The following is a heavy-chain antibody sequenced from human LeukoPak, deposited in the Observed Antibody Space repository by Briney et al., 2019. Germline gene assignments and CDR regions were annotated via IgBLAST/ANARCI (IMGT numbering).Heavy chain of an antibody. Sequence: GGSLTLSCAASGFTFSSYAMSWVRQAPGKGLEWVSAISGSGGSTYYADSVKGRFTISRDNSKNTLYLQMNSLRAEDTAVYYCAKMYGSGSWFSSWFDPWGQGTLVTVSS. V-gene: IGHV3-23*01. CDR3: AKMYGSGSWFSSWFDP. CDR2: ISGSGGST. J-gene: IGHJ5*02. D-gene: IGHD3-10*01. CDR1: GFTFSSYA.